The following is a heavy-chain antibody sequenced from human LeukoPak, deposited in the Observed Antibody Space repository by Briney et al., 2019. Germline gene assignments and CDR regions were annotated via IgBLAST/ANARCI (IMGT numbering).Heavy chain of an antibody. D-gene: IGHD6-13*01. CDR1: GGSISSGGYY. Sequence: SETLSLTCTVSGGSISSGGYYWRWIRQHPGKGLEWIGYIYYSGSTYYNPSLKSRVTISVDTSKNQFSLKLSSVTAADTAVYYCARGEYSSSWQYYYYYYMDVWGKGTTVTVSS. CDR3: ARGEYSSSWQYYYYYYMDV. J-gene: IGHJ6*03. V-gene: IGHV4-31*03. CDR2: IYYSGST.